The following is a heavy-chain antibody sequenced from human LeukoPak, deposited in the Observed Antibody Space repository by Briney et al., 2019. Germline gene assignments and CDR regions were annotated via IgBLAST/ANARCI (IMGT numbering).Heavy chain of an antibody. CDR1: GGSISSYY. Sequence: SSETLSLTCTVSGGSISSYYWSWIRQPAGKGLEWIGRIYTSGSTNYNPSLKSRVTMSVDTSKNQFSLKLSSVTAADTAVYYCARDKGYYDSSGYNPTGDAFDIWGQGTMVTVSS. CDR2: IYTSGST. V-gene: IGHV4-4*07. J-gene: IGHJ3*02. D-gene: IGHD3-22*01. CDR3: ARDKGYYDSSGYNPTGDAFDI.